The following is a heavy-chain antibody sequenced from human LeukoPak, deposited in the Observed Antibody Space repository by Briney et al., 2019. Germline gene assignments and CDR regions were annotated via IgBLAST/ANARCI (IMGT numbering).Heavy chain of an antibody. CDR2: IYYSGST. D-gene: IGHD2/OR15-2a*01. CDR3: ARYLDEFDY. CDR1: AGSISSGDYY. Sequence: PSETLSLTCTVSAGSISSGDYYWSWIRQPPGKGLEWIGYIYYSGSTYYNPSLKSRVTISVDTSKNQLSLKRSSVTAADTAVYYCARYLDEFDYWGQGTLVTVSS. J-gene: IGHJ4*02. V-gene: IGHV4-30-4*01.